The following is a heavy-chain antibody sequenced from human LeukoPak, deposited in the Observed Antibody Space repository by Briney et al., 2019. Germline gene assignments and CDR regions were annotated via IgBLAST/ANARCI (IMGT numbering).Heavy chain of an antibody. V-gene: IGHV1-69*04. D-gene: IGHD3-22*01. CDR1: GGTFSSYT. J-gene: IGHJ4*02. CDR3: ARDGTRGGYYYYFDY. Sequence: SVKVSCKASGGTFSSYTISWVRQAPGQGLEWMGRIIPILGIANYAQKFQGRVTITADKSTSTAYMELSSLRSEDTAVYYCARDGTRGGYYYYFDYWGQGTLVTVSS. CDR2: IIPILGIA.